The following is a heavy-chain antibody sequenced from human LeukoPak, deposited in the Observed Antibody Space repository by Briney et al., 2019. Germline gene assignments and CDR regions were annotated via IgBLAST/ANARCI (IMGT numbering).Heavy chain of an antibody. Sequence: ASETLSLTCTVSGGTISSSSYYWGLIRQPPGKGLEWIGSIYYSGSTYYNPSLKSRVTISVDTSKNQFSLKLSSVTAADTAVYYCARDPPPTVLPLGYFDLWGRGTLVTVSS. J-gene: IGHJ2*01. V-gene: IGHV4-39*07. CDR1: GGTISSSSYY. D-gene: IGHD4-17*01. CDR3: ARDPPPTVLPLGYFDL. CDR2: IYYSGST.